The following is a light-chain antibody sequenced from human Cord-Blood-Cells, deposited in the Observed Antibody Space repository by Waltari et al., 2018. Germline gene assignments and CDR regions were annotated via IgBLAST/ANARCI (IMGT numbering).Light chain of an antibody. CDR2: QDS. J-gene: IGLJ2*01. CDR3: QAWDSSTVV. V-gene: IGLV3-1*01. Sequence: SYELTQPPSVSVSPGQTASITCPGDKLGDKYAGLYQQKPGQSPVLVIYQDSKRPSGSPERFSGYNSGNTAALTIGGTQAMDEADYYWQAWDSSTVVFGGGTKLTVL. CDR1: KLGDKY.